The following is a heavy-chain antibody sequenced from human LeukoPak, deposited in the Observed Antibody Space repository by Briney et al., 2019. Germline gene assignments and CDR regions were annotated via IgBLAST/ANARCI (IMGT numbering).Heavy chain of an antibody. CDR2: INSDGSST. D-gene: IGHD5-24*01. Sequence: PGGSLRLSCAASGFTFSSYWMHWVRHAPGKGLVWVSPINSDGSSTSYADSVKGRFTISRDNAKNTLYLQMNSLRAEDTAVYYCASGDGYNPEYWGQGTLVTVSS. CDR1: GFTFSSYW. CDR3: ASGDGYNPEY. V-gene: IGHV3-74*01. J-gene: IGHJ4*02.